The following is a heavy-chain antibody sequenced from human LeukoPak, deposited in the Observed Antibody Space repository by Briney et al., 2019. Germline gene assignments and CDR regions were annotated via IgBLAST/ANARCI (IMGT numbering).Heavy chain of an antibody. V-gene: IGHV4-4*07. CDR3: ARGLAWLRYMDV. J-gene: IGHJ6*03. Sequence: PSETLTLTCTVSGGSISSYYWSWIRQPAGKGLEWIGRIYTSGSTNYNPSLKSRVTISVDTSKNQFSLKLSSVTAADTAVYYCARGLAWLRYMDVWGKGTTVTVSS. D-gene: IGHD6-19*01. CDR2: IYTSGST. CDR1: GGSISSYY.